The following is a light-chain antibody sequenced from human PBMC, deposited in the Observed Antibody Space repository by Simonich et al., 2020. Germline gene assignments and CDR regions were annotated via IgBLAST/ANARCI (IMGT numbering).Light chain of an antibody. V-gene: IGKV4-1*01. CDR1: QSVLYSPNNKNY. J-gene: IGKJ1*01. CDR2: WAS. Sequence: DIVMTQSPDSLAVSLGERATINCKSSQSVLYSPNNKNYLAGYQQKPGQPPKLLIYWASTRESGVPDRFSGSGSGTDFTLTISSLQAEDVAVYYCQQYYSTPWTFGQGTKVEIK. CDR3: QQYYSTPWT.